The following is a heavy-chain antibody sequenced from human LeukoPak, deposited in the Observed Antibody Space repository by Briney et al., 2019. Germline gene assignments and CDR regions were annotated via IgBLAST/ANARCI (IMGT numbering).Heavy chain of an antibody. V-gene: IGHV4-31*03. D-gene: IGHD2-2*01. J-gene: IGHJ4*02. CDR1: GGSISSGGYY. CDR2: INYSGST. Sequence: SETLSLTCTGSGGSISSGGYYWSWIRQHPGKGLEWIVYINYSGSTYYNPSLKSRVTISVDLSKNHFSLKLSSVTAADSAVYYCARARGCSSTSCYQFDYWGQGTLVTVSS. CDR3: ARARGCSSTSCYQFDY.